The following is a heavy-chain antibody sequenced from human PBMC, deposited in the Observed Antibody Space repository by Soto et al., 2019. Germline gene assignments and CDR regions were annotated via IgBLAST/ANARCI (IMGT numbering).Heavy chain of an antibody. J-gene: IGHJ4*02. CDR2: ISADNGNT. Sequence: ASVKVSCKASGYTFTSYGISWVRQAPGQGLEWMGWISADNGNTKYVQKFQGRVTMTTDTSTSTAYMEVRSLRSDDTAVYYCATSAGCSYGSQCFDYWGQGTPVTVSS. CDR1: GYTFTSYG. CDR3: ATSAGCSYGSQCFDY. V-gene: IGHV1-18*04. D-gene: IGHD5-18*01.